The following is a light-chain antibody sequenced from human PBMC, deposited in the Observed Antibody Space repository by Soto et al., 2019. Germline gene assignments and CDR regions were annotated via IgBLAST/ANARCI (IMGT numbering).Light chain of an antibody. J-gene: IGLJ1*01. CDR3: QSYDSSLSGSDV. Sequence: QSVLTQPPSVSGAPGQRVTISCTGSSSNIGAGYDVHWYQQLPGTAPKLLIYGNSNRPSGVPDRFSGSKSGTSASLAITGLQAGDEADYYCQSYDSSLSGSDVFGTGTKLTVL. CDR2: GNS. V-gene: IGLV1-40*01. CDR1: SSNIGAGYD.